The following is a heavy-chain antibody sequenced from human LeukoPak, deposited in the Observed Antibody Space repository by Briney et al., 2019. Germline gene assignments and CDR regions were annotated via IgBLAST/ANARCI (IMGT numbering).Heavy chain of an antibody. V-gene: IGHV3-7*04. J-gene: IGHJ3*02. CDR1: GFTFISYW. Sequence: GGSLRLSCAASGFTFISYWTTWVRQAPGKGLEWVANIKQDGSEIYYVDSVKGRFTISRDNAKNSLYLQMSSLRAEGTAVYYCARGSRGSYLGAFDIRGQGTMVTVSS. D-gene: IGHD3-22*01. CDR3: ARGSRGSYLGAFDI. CDR2: IKQDGSEI.